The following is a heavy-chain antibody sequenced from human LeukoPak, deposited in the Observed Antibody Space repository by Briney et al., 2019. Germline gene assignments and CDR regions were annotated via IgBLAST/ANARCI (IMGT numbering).Heavy chain of an antibody. CDR1: GFTFSNAW. V-gene: IGHV3-15*01. CDR2: IKSKTDGGTT. J-gene: IGHJ4*02. CDR3: AREVRGQ. Sequence: GGSLRLSCAASGFTFSNAWTSWVRQAPGKGLEWVGRIKSKTDGGTTDYAAPVKGRFTISRDDSKNTLYLQMNSLRAEDTAVYYCAREVRGQWGQGTLVTVSS.